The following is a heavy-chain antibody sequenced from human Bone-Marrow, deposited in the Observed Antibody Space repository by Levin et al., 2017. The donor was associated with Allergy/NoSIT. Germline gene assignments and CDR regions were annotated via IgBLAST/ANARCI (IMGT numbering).Heavy chain of an antibody. J-gene: IGHJ4*02. V-gene: IGHV3-48*01. CDR1: GFIFTSYN. D-gene: IGHD1-14*01. CDR2: INRDSSTI. CDR3: ARVLRPTTPTKAPLDY. Sequence: GESLKISCAASGFIFTSYNMNWVRQAPGKGLEWVAYINRDSSTIYYADSVQGRFTISRDNGQTSLYLEMNSLRVDDTAVYYCARVLRPTTPTKAPLDYWGQGTLVTVSS.